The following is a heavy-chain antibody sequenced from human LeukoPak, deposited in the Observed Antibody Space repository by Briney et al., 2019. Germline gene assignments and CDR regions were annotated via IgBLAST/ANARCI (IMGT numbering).Heavy chain of an antibody. CDR2: INHGGST. D-gene: IGHD4-17*01. Sequence: PSETLSLTCAVSGGSFSGHYWNWIRQPPGKGLEWIGEINHGGSTNYNPSLKSRVTISVDTSKNQFSLKLSSVTAADTAVYYCARPKMTTVTAGAFDIWGQGTMVTVSS. CDR3: ARPKMTTVTAGAFDI. V-gene: IGHV4-34*01. J-gene: IGHJ3*02. CDR1: GGSFSGHY.